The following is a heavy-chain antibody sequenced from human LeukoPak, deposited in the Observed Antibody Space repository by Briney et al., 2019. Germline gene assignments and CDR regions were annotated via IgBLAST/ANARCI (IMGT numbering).Heavy chain of an antibody. J-gene: IGHJ6*02. CDR1: GGSFSGYY. CDR3: SVNYYYYYGMDV. CDR2: INHSGST. V-gene: IGHV4-34*01. Sequence: SETLSLTCAVYGGSFSGYYWSWIRQPPGKGLEWIGEINHSGSTNHNPSLKSRVTISVDTSKNQFSLKLSSVTAAGTAVYYCSVNYYYYYGMDVWGQGTTVTVSS.